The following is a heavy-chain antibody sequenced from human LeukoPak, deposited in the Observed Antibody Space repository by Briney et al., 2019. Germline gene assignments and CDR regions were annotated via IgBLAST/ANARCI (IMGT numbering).Heavy chain of an antibody. V-gene: IGHV3-30*18. CDR3: AKDRDELVPDY. D-gene: IGHD3-9*01. CDR1: GFTFSSYG. CDR2: ISYDGSNK. J-gene: IGHJ4*02. Sequence: RGSLRLSCAASGFTFSSYGMHWVRQAPGKGLEWVAVISYDGSNKYYADSVKGRFTISRDNSKNTLYLQMNSLRAEDTAVYYCAKDRDELVPDYWGQGTLVTVSS.